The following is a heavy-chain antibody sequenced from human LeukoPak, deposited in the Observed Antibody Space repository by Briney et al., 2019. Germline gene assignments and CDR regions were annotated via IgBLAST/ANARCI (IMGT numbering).Heavy chain of an antibody. D-gene: IGHD2-2*01. J-gene: IGHJ3*02. CDR3: ATPLVDIVVVPAAQNAFDI. CDR1: GGTFSSYV. V-gene: IGHV1-69*05. Sequence: SVKVSCKASGGTFSSYVITWVRQAPGQGLEWMGRIIPIFGTANYAQKFQGRVTITTDESTSTAYMELSSLRSEDTAVYYCATPLVDIVVVPAAQNAFDIWGQGTMVTVSS. CDR2: IIPIFGTA.